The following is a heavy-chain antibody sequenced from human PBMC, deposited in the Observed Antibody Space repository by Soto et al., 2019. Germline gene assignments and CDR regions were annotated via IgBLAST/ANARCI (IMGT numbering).Heavy chain of an antibody. CDR2: ISWNSGSI. J-gene: IGHJ4*02. Sequence: GGSLRLSCAASGFTFDDYAMHWVRQAPGKGLEWVSGISWNSGSIGYADSVKGRFTISRDNAKNSLYLQMNSLRAEDTALYYCARSRSPRSYSSSPPFDYWGQGTLVTVSS. CDR3: ARSRSPRSYSSSPPFDY. V-gene: IGHV3-9*01. D-gene: IGHD6-13*01. CDR1: GFTFDDYA.